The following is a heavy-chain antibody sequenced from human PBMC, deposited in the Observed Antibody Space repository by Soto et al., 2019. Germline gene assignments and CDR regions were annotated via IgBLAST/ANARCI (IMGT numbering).Heavy chain of an antibody. V-gene: IGHV4-39*01. J-gene: IGHJ6*02. CDR3: ARLNGYCVSTGCHGYYGMDV. CDR2: IYYSGST. D-gene: IGHD2-2*03. Sequence: SETRSLTCTVSGGSISSSSYYWGWIRQPPGKGLEWIGSIYYSGSTYYNPSLKSRVTISVDTSKNQFSLKLSSVTAADTAVYYCARLNGYCVSTGCHGYYGMDVWGQGTTVT. CDR1: GGSISSSSYY.